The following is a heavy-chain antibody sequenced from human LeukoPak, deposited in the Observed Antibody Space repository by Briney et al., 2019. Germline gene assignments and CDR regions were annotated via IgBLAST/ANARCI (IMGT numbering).Heavy chain of an antibody. Sequence: SETLSLTCTVSGGSISSYYWSWIRQPPGKGLEWIGYIYYSGSTYYNPSLKSRVTISVDTSKNQFSLKLSSVTAADTAVYYCASSTIFGGNWFDPWGQGTLVTVSS. CDR2: IYYSGST. D-gene: IGHD3-3*01. CDR3: ASSTIFGGNWFDP. V-gene: IGHV4-59*08. J-gene: IGHJ5*02. CDR1: GGSISSYY.